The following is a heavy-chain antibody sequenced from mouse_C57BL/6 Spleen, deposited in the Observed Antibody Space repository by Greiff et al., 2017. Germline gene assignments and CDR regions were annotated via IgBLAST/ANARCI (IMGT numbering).Heavy chain of an antibody. J-gene: IGHJ4*01. CDR3: ARSLYYSNYVYAMDY. CDR1: GYTFTSYW. D-gene: IGHD2-5*01. V-gene: IGHV1-53*01. Sequence: QVQLQQPGTELVKPGASVKLSCKASGYTFTSYWMHWVKQRPGQGLEWIGNINPSNGGTNYNEKFKSKATLTVDKSSSTAYMQISSLTSEDSAVYYCARSLYYSNYVYAMDYWGQGTSVTVSS. CDR2: INPSNGGT.